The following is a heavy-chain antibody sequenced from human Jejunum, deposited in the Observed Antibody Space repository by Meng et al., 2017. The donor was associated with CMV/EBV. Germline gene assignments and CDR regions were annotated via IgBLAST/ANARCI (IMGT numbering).Heavy chain of an antibody. J-gene: IGHJ3*02. CDR3: AREQSSSYAFDI. Sequence: ASAFTFSDYWMHWVRQAPGKGLVWVSRINNDGGTTVYADSVKGRFTISRDNAKNTLSLQMNSLRGEDTAVYYCAREQSSSYAFDIWGQGTVVTV. CDR2: INNDGGTT. D-gene: IGHD6-6*01. CDR1: AFTFSDYW. V-gene: IGHV3-74*03.